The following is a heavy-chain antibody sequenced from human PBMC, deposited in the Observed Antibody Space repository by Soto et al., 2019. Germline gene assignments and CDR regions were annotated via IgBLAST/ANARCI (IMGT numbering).Heavy chain of an antibody. CDR3: AKETALPMFDP. V-gene: IGHV3-23*01. CDR1: GFSFSSLA. CDR2: ISGRGVDT. Sequence: GWSLRLSCAASGFSFSSLAMSWVRQAPGKGLEWVSSISGRGVDTLYADSVKGRFTISRDNSKNTLYLEMNSLRAEDTAVYYCAKETALPMFDPWGQGTLVTVSS. J-gene: IGHJ5*02.